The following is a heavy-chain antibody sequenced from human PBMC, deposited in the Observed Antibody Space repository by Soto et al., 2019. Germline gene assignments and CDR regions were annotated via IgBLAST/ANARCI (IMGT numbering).Heavy chain of an antibody. V-gene: IGHV4-38-2*02. Sequence: LSLTCAVSGHSISSGYFWGWLRQPPGKGLEWIGSIYYGGTAYYNPSLKSRVTISLDMSKNQFSLSLSSVTAADTAFYYCARDGSVGTGWFDPWGQGTLVTVSS. CDR3: ARDGSVGTGWFDP. D-gene: IGHD1-26*01. CDR1: GHSISSGYF. CDR2: IYYGGTA. J-gene: IGHJ5*02.